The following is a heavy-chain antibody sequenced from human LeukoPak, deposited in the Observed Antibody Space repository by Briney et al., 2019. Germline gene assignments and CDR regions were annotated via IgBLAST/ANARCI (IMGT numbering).Heavy chain of an antibody. V-gene: IGHV4-30-4*01. CDR2: IYYSGST. Sequence: SETLSLTCTVSGGSISSGDYYWSWIRQPPGKGLEWIGYIYYSGSTYYNPSLKSRVTISVDTSKNQFSLKLSSVTAADTAVYYCASDYYGLGPYNWFDPWGQGTLVTVSS. D-gene: IGHD3-10*01. CDR3: ASDYYGLGPYNWFDP. CDR1: GGSISSGDYY. J-gene: IGHJ5*02.